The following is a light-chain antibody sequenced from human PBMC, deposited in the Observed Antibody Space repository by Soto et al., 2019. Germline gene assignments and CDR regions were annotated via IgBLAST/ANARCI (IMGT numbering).Light chain of an antibody. CDR1: QSIRNN. CDR2: GAS. Sequence: EIVMTQSPATLSVSPGERATLSCRASQSIRNNLVWYQHKPGQAPRLLIYGASIRATCIPARFSGSASGTDFTLTISSLQSEDFAVYYCQQYNNWPPYTFGQGTKVEIK. CDR3: QQYNNWPPYT. V-gene: IGKV3-15*01. J-gene: IGKJ2*01.